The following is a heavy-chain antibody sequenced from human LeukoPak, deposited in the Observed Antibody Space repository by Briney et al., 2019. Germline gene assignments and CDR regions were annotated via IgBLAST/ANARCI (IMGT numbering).Heavy chain of an antibody. CDR2: IYYSGST. D-gene: IGHD1-1*01. Sequence: SETLSLTCTVSGGSISSYYWSWIRQPPGKGLEWIGYIYYSGSTNYNPSLKSRVTISVDTSKNQFSLKLTSVTAADTAVYYCARDCDWNDVDYYYGLDVWGQGTTVTVSS. CDR3: ARDCDWNDVDYYYGLDV. J-gene: IGHJ6*02. V-gene: IGHV4-59*01. CDR1: GGSISSYY.